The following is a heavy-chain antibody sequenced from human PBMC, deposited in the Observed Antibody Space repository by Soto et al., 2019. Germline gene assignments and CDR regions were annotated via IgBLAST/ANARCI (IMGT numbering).Heavy chain of an antibody. D-gene: IGHD3-10*01. J-gene: IGHJ4*02. Sequence: WSLRLSCAASGFTFSSYSMNWVRQAPGKGLEWVSYISSSSSTIYYADSVKGRFTISRDNAKNSLYLQMNSLRDEDTAVYYCARDLKEYYYGQTGFDYWGQGTLVTVSS. CDR1: GFTFSSYS. CDR2: ISSSSSTI. CDR3: ARDLKEYYYGQTGFDY. V-gene: IGHV3-48*02.